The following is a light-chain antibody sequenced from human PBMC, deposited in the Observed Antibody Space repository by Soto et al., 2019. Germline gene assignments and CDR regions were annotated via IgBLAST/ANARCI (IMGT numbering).Light chain of an antibody. Sequence: QSALTQSPSASASLGASVKLTCTLSSGHSSYAIAWHQQQPEKGPRYLMKLNSDGSHSQGDGIPDRFSGSSSGAERYLTNSSLQSEDEADYYCQTWGTGIQVFGGGTKLTVL. J-gene: IGLJ2*01. CDR2: LNSDGSH. V-gene: IGLV4-69*01. CDR1: SGHSSYA. CDR3: QTWGTGIQV.